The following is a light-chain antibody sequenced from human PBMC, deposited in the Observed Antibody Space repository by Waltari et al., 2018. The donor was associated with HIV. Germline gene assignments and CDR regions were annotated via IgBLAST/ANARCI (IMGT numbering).Light chain of an antibody. CDR2: GNT. V-gene: IGLV1-40*01. CDR3: SSWDGNLYGVI. Sequence: QSVLTQPPSVSGAPGQRVTISCTGSSSNIGTYYDVHWYQQLPGTAPKLLIYGNTNRPSGVPDRFSGSKSGTSASLAISGLQSEDEAIYYCSSWDGNLYGVIFGGGTKVTVL. J-gene: IGLJ2*01. CDR1: SSNIGTYYD.